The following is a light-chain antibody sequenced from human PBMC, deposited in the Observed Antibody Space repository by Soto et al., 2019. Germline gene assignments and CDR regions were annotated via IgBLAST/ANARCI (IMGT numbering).Light chain of an antibody. J-gene: IGKJ1*01. Sequence: DLQMTQSPSCLSASVGDRFTVTCRASQSISSYLNWYKQKPGKAPKLLIYAASSLQSGVPSSFSGSGSGTDFTLTISSMKPEDFATYYCQQSYSTWMFGQGTKVDIK. V-gene: IGKV1-39*01. CDR1: QSISSY. CDR3: QQSYSTWM. CDR2: AAS.